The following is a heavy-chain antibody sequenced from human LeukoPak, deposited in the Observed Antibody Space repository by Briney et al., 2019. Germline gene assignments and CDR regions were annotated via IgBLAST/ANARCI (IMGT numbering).Heavy chain of an antibody. J-gene: IGHJ4*02. CDR3: ARTLGIAAAGRIEFDY. CDR1: GYTFSSYD. Sequence: ASVTVSCKASGYTFSSYDINWVRQATGQGLEWMGWMNPNSGNTGYAQKFQGRVSMTSNTSISTAYMELSSLSSEDTAVYYCARTLGIAAAGRIEFDYWGQGTLVTVSS. D-gene: IGHD6-13*01. CDR2: MNPNSGNT. V-gene: IGHV1-8*01.